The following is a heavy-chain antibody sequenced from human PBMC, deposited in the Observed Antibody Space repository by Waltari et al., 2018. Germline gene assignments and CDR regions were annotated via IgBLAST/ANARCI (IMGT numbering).Heavy chain of an antibody. CDR3: ARDLSGSYSFDY. V-gene: IGHV4-38-2*02. CDR1: GYSISSGYY. CDR2: IYHSGST. Sequence: QVQLQESGPGLVKPSETLSLTCAVSGYSISSGYYWGWIRPPPGKGLEWIGSIYHSGSTYYNPSLKSRVTISVDTSKNQFSLKLSSVTAADTAVYYCARDLSGSYSFDYWGQGTLVTVSS. D-gene: IGHD1-26*01. J-gene: IGHJ4*02.